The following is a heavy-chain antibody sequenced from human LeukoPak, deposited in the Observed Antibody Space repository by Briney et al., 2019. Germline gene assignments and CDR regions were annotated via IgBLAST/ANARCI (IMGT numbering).Heavy chain of an antibody. Sequence: ASVKVSCKVSGYTLTELSMHWVRQAPGKGLEWMGGFDPEDGETIYAQKFQGRVTMTEDTSTDTAYMELSSPRSEDTAVYYCATGREDTAMATFDYWGQGTLVTVSS. D-gene: IGHD5-18*01. CDR2: FDPEDGET. V-gene: IGHV1-24*01. J-gene: IGHJ4*02. CDR3: ATGREDTAMATFDY. CDR1: GYTLTELS.